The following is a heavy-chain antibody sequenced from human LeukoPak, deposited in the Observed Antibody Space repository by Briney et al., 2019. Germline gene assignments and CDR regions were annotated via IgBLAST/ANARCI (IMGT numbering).Heavy chain of an antibody. CDR2: ISSSSSYI. Sequence: PGGSLRLSCAASGFTFSSYSMNWVRQAPGKGLEWVLSISSSSSYIYYADSVKGRFTISRDNAKNSLYLQMNSLRAEDTAVYYCAKELLWFGEEDYWGQGTLVTVSS. D-gene: IGHD3-10*01. CDR1: GFTFSSYS. CDR3: AKELLWFGEEDY. V-gene: IGHV3-21*04. J-gene: IGHJ4*02.